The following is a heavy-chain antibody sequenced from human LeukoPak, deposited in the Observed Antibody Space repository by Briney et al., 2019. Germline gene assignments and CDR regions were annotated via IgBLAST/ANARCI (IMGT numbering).Heavy chain of an antibody. CDR3: ARDGVDIVATTHDY. CDR2: INPNSGGT. V-gene: IGHV1-2*02. Sequence: WINPNSGGTNYAQKFQGRVTMTRDTSISTAYMELSRLRSDDTAVYYCARDGVDIVATTHDYWGQGTLDTVSS. J-gene: IGHJ4*02. D-gene: IGHD5-12*01.